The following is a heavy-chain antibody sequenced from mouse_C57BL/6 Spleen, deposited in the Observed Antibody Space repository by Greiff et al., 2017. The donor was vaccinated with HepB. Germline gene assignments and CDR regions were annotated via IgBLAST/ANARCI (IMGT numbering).Heavy chain of an antibody. V-gene: IGHV1-64*01. CDR1: GYTFTSYW. J-gene: IGHJ1*03. CDR3: ARSDGYGWYFDV. D-gene: IGHD2-2*01. Sequence: VQLQQPGAELVKPGASVKLSCKASGYTFTSYWMHWVKQRPGQGLEWIGMIHPNSGSTNYNEKFKSKATLTVDKSSSTAYMQLSSLTSEDSAVYYCARSDGYGWYFDVWGTGTTVTVSS. CDR2: IHPNSGST.